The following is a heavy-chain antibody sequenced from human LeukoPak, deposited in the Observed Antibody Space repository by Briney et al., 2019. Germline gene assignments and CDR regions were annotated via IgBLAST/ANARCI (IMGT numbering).Heavy chain of an antibody. V-gene: IGHV3-21*04. CDR3: AKESRGDYRDYLGNMDV. Sequence: GGSLRLSCAASEFTFSSYNMNWVRQAPGKGLEWVSSINNVRSHIYYADSVRGRFTISRDNANNVLYLQMSSLRAEDTAVYYCAKESRGDYRDYLGNMDVWGKGTTVTVSS. J-gene: IGHJ6*03. D-gene: IGHD4-17*01. CDR2: INNVRSHI. CDR1: EFTFSSYN.